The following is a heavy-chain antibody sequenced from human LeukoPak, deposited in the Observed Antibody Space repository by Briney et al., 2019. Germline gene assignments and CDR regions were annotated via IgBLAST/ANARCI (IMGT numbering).Heavy chain of an antibody. CDR3: ARDHYDSSGDAFDI. CDR2: VYYSGST. D-gene: IGHD3-22*01. J-gene: IGHJ3*02. CDR1: VGSISSSSYY. Sequence: SETLSLTYTVSVGSISSSSYYWGWIRQPPGKGLEWIGSVYYSGSTYYNPSLKSRVTISVDTSKNQFSLKLSSVTAADTAVYYCARDHYDSSGDAFDIWGQGTMVTVSS. V-gene: IGHV4-39*07.